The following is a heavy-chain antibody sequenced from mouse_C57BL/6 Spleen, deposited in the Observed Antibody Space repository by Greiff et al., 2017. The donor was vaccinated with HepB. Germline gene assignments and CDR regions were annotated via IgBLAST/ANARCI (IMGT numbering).Heavy chain of an antibody. CDR2: IYPGAGDT. V-gene: IGHV1-82*01. D-gene: IGHD1-1*02. CDR1: GYAFSSSW. Sequence: VQLQESGPELVKPGASVKISCKASGYAFSSSWMNWVKQRPGKGLEWIGRIYPGAGDTNYNGKFKGKATLTADKSSSTAYMQLSSLTSEDSAVYFCARSGGTGAMDYWGQGTSVTVSS. J-gene: IGHJ4*01. CDR3: ARSGGTGAMDY.